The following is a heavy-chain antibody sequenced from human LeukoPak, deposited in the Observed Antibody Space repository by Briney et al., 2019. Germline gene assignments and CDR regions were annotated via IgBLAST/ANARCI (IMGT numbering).Heavy chain of an antibody. Sequence: GGSLRLSCAASGFTFSDSYMSWVRQAPGKGLEWVSYISTGGSTIYYADSVKGRFTISRDNAKNSLYLQMNSLRAEDTAVYYCARGNLFPAYWGQGTLVTVSS. J-gene: IGHJ4*02. V-gene: IGHV3-11*01. CDR1: GFTFSDSY. CDR3: ARGNLFPAY. CDR2: ISTGGSTI.